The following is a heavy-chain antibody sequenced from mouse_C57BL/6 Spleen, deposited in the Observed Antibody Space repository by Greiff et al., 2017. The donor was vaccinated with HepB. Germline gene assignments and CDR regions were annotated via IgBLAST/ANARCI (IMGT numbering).Heavy chain of an antibody. Sequence: EVKVEESGGGLVKPGGSLKLSCAASGFTFSDYGMHWVRQAPEKGLEWVAYISSGSSTIYYADTVKGRFTISRDNAKNTLFLQMTSLRSEDTAMYYCARYYGYLYAMDYWGQGTSVTVSS. V-gene: IGHV5-17*01. CDR3: ARYYGYLYAMDY. D-gene: IGHD2-2*01. CDR1: GFTFSDYG. J-gene: IGHJ4*01. CDR2: ISSGSSTI.